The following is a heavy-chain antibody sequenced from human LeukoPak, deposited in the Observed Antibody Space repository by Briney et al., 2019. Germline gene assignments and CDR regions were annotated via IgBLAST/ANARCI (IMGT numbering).Heavy chain of an antibody. CDR1: SGSFSGYY. V-gene: IGHV4-34*01. Sequence: PSETLSLTCALYSGSFSGYYWSWIRQPPGKGLEWIGEINHSGSTNYNPSLKSRVTISVDTSKNQFSLKLSSVTAADTAVYYCARGPYYYDSSGYNWALDYWGEGTLVTVSS. J-gene: IGHJ4*02. CDR3: ARGPYYYDSSGYNWALDY. CDR2: INHSGST. D-gene: IGHD3-22*01.